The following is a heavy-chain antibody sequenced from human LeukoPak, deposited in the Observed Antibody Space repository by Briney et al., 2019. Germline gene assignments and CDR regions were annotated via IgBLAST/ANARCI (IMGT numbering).Heavy chain of an antibody. CDR3: ARTTIFGVVPGGWFDP. CDR2: IYYSGST. J-gene: IGHJ5*02. D-gene: IGHD3-3*01. CDR1: GGSISSGGYY. V-gene: IGHV4-31*03. Sequence: PSETLSLTCTVSGGSISSGGYYWSWIRQHPGKGLEWIGYIYYSGSTYYNPSLESRVTISVDTSKNQFSLKLSSVTAADTAVYYCARTTIFGVVPGGWFDPWGQGTLVTVSS.